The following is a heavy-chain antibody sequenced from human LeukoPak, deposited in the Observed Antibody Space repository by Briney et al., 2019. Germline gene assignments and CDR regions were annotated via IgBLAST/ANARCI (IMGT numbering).Heavy chain of an antibody. CDR2: IKQDGSKK. D-gene: IGHD5-24*01. Sequence: GGSLRLSCAASGFTLSCYDMNGVRQAPGKGLEWVANIKQDGSKKSYVDSVKGRFTISRDNAKNSLYLQMNSLRAEDTAIYYCTRVGYIDEGIDYWGQGTLVTVSS. V-gene: IGHV3-7*04. CDR1: GFTLSCYD. CDR3: TRVGYIDEGIDY. J-gene: IGHJ4*02.